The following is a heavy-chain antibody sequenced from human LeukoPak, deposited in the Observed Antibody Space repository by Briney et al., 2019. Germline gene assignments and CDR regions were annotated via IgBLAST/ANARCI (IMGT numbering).Heavy chain of an antibody. CDR2: IYYIENT. V-gene: IGHV4-31*03. J-gene: IGHJ4*02. Sequence: SETLSLTCTVSGVSVSSGGYYWSWLRQHPGKGLEWIGYIYYIENTYYNPSLKSRVTISVDTSKNHFFLRLSSVTAADTAVYYCARHESSAPFDYWGQGTLVTVSS. CDR1: GVSVSSGGYY. CDR3: ARHESSAPFDY. D-gene: IGHD3-22*01.